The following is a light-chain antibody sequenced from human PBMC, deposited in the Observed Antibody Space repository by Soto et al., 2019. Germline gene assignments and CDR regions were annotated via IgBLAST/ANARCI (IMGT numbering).Light chain of an antibody. Sequence: DIQLTQSPSFLSASVGDRVTITCRACQTISSCLAWYQQKPGKAPKLLIYGASTIKSGIPSRFSGSGSGTEFTLTISSLQSDNFATYYCQHYNSYSEAFGEGTKVDIK. V-gene: IGKV1-5*03. CDR2: GAS. J-gene: IGKJ1*01. CDR1: QTISSC. CDR3: QHYNSYSEA.